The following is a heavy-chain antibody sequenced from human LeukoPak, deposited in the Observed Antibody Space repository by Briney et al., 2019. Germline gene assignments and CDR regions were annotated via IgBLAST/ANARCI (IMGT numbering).Heavy chain of an antibody. J-gene: IGHJ4*02. CDR3: ARGGYYATGSYYDY. Sequence: ASVKVSCKASGYTFTSYDINWVRQATGQGLEWMGWMNPNSGNTGYAQTFQGRVTMTRNASLYTAYMELSRMRSEDTAVYYWARGGYYATGSYYDYWGQGTLVTVSS. CDR2: MNPNSGNT. CDR1: GYTFTSYD. D-gene: IGHD3-10*01. V-gene: IGHV1-8*01.